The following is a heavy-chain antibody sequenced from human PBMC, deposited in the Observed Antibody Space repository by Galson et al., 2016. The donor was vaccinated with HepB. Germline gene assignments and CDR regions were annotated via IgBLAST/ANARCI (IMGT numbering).Heavy chain of an antibody. J-gene: IGHJ4*02. D-gene: IGHD1-26*01. Sequence: SGAEVKKPGESLKIYCQGSGYSFAKYWIVWVGQMLGKGVEWMGIIYPGDSDTTYSPSFQGQVTISADKSISTAYLQWSSLKASDTAMYYCARQVGATHDHWGQGTLVTVSS. CDR2: IYPGDSDT. CDR1: GYSFAKYW. V-gene: IGHV5-51*01. CDR3: ARQVGATHDH.